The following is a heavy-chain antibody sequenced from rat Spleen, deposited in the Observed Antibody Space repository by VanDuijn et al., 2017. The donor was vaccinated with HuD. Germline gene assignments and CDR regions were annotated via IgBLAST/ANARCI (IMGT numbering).Heavy chain of an antibody. V-gene: IGHV5-20*01. CDR3: TREGNSGYDY. D-gene: IGHD4-3*01. J-gene: IGHJ2*01. CDR2: ISYDGGST. Sequence: EVQLVESGGGLVQPGRSLKLSCAASGFTFSDYYMAWVRQAPTKGLEWVASISYDGGSTYYPDSVKGRFTISRDNAKSTLYLQMNSLRSEDTATYYCTREGNSGYDYWGQGVMVTVSS. CDR1: GFTFSDYY.